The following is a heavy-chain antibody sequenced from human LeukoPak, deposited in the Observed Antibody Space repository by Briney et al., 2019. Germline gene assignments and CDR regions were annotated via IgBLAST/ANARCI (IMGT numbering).Heavy chain of an antibody. CDR3: AVVPAAVDAFDI. CDR2: FDPEDGET. D-gene: IGHD2-2*01. J-gene: IGHJ3*02. CDR1: GYTLTELS. Sequence: ASVKVSCKVSGYTLTELSMHWVRQAPGKGLEWMGGFDPEDGETIYAQKFQGRVTMTEDTSTDTAYMELSSLRSGDTAVYYCAVVPAAVDAFDIWGQGTMVTVSS. V-gene: IGHV1-24*01.